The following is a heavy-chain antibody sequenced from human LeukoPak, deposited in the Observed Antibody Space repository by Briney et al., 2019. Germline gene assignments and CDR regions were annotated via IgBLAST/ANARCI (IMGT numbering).Heavy chain of an antibody. J-gene: IGHJ6*03. CDR3: ARIPTFSSSWFETLYYYYYMDV. CDR1: GFTFSNYN. CDR2: VSNRGGTT. Sequence: GGSLRLSCAASGFTFSNYNMNWVRQAPGKGLEWVSAVSNRGGTTYYADSVKGRFTISRDNSKNTLYLQMNSLRAEDTAVYYCARIPTFSSSWFETLYYYYYMDVWGKGTTVTVSS. D-gene: IGHD6-13*01. V-gene: IGHV3-23*01.